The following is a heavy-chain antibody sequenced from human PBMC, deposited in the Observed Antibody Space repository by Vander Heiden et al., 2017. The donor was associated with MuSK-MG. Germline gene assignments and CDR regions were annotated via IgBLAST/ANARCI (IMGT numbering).Heavy chain of an antibody. CDR2: IILILGKA. D-gene: IGHD5-18*01. CDR3: ARGGGGYSYGTFDY. Sequence: QVQLVQSGAEVKKPGSSVKVSCKASGGTFSSYAISWVRQAPGQGLEWVGGIILILGKATSAQKSQGRVTITADESTSTAYMELRSRRSEDTAVYYCARGGGGYSYGTFDYWGHGTLVTVSS. J-gene: IGHJ4*01. CDR1: GGTFSSYA. V-gene: IGHV1-69*01.